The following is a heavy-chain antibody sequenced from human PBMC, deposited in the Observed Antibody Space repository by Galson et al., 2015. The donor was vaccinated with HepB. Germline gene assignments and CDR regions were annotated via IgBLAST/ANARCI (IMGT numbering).Heavy chain of an antibody. Sequence: SLRLSCAASGFTFTAYWMTWVRQAPGKGLEWVANIKQDGSEKYYVDSVKGRFTISRANAKNSLYLQMNSLRAEDTAVYYCARDRYQLLRWGQGTLVTVSS. J-gene: IGHJ4*02. CDR1: GFTFTAYW. CDR2: IKQDGSEK. D-gene: IGHD2-2*01. CDR3: ARDRYQLLR. V-gene: IGHV3-7*03.